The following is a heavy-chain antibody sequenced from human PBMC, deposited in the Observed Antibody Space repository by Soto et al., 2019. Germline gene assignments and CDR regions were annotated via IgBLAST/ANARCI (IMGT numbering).Heavy chain of an antibody. CDR3: ASQKTSLLDFDY. D-gene: IGHD2-15*01. J-gene: IGHJ4*02. CDR2: MYYSGST. Sequence: SETLSLTCTVSGGSISSGDCYWSWIRQPPGKGLEWIGFMYYSGSTYYNPSLKSRVTISVDTSKSQFSLKLSSVTAADTAVYYCASQKTSLLDFDYWGQGTLVTVSS. V-gene: IGHV4-30-4*01. CDR1: GGSISSGDCY.